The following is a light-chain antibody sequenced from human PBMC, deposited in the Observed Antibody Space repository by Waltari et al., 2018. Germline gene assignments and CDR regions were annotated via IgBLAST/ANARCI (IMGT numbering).Light chain of an antibody. CDR2: GAS. V-gene: IGKV3-20*01. CDR1: QSVGRS. Sequence: EIVLTQSPATLSLSPGERATLACRASQSVGRSLAWYQQKPGRAPRLLIFGASSRATGIPDRFSGSGSGTDFSLTSSRLEPEDFAVYYCQHYVRLPATFGQGTKVEIK. CDR3: QHYVRLPAT. J-gene: IGKJ1*01.